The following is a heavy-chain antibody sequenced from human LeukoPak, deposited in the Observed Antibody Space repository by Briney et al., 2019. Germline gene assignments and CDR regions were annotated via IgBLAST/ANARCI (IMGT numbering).Heavy chain of an antibody. CDR2: IRYDGSNK. Sequence: GGSLRLSCAASGFTFSSYGMHWVRQAPGKGLEWVAFIRYDGSNKYYADSVKGRFTISRDNSKNTLYLQMNSLRAEDTAVYYCAKVDSWFGELTLREYYFDYWGQGTLVTVSS. J-gene: IGHJ4*02. D-gene: IGHD3-10*01. V-gene: IGHV3-30*02. CDR3: AKVDSWFGELTLREYYFDY. CDR1: GFTFSSYG.